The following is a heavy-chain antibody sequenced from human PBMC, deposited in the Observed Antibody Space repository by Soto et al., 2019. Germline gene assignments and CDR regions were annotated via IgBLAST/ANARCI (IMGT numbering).Heavy chain of an antibody. Sequence: GASVKVSCKASGYTFTSYYMHWVRQAPGQGLEWMGIINPSGGSTSYAQKFQGRVTMTRDTSTSTVYMELSSLRSEDTAVYYCARVPRSSPEGGVPDYWGQGTLVTVSS. CDR2: INPSGGST. CDR1: GYTFTSYY. V-gene: IGHV1-46*03. CDR3: ARVPRSSPEGGVPDY. D-gene: IGHD2-15*01. J-gene: IGHJ4*02.